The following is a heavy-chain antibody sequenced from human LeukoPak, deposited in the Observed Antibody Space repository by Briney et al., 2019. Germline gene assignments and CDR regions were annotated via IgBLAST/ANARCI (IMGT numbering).Heavy chain of an antibody. V-gene: IGHV3-23*01. J-gene: IGHJ3*02. CDR1: VFSPRRYG. Sequence: GGSLRLSCVAPVFSPRRYGTSWVRPAPQEGRGWGSAISGSVGSTYYTASVKDRFTICRDNSKNTLYLQMNSLRAEDTAVYYCAKRLNYYDSSGYFFYASDIWGQGKMVTVSS. CDR3: AKRLNYYDSSGYFFYASDI. D-gene: IGHD3-22*01. CDR2: ISGSVGST.